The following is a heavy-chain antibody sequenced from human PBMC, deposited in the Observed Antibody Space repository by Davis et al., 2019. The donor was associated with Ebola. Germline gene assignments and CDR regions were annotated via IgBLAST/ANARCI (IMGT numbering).Heavy chain of an antibody. J-gene: IGHJ4*02. CDR2: IRGSGGST. CDR1: GFTFSSYA. Sequence: GESLKISCVASGFTFSSYAMSWVRQAPGKGLEWVASIRGSGGSTYYANSVKGRFTISRDNSKNTLYVQMNSLRAEDTAVYYCANDITGVATPSYWGQGTLVTVSS. D-gene: IGHD1-14*01. V-gene: IGHV3-23*01. CDR3: ANDITGVATPSY.